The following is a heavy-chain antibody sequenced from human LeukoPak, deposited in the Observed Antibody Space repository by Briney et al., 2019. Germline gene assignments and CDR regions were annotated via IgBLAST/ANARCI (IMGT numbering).Heavy chain of an antibody. D-gene: IGHD6-19*01. Sequence: GASVKVSCKASGYTFTSYGISWVRQAPGQGLEWMGWISAYNGNTSYAQKLQGRVTMTTDTSTSTACMELRSLRSDDTAVYYCAVRDLASSGWYVDYWGQGTLVTVSS. V-gene: IGHV1-18*01. CDR2: ISAYNGNT. CDR1: GYTFTSYG. J-gene: IGHJ4*02. CDR3: AVRDLASSGWYVDY.